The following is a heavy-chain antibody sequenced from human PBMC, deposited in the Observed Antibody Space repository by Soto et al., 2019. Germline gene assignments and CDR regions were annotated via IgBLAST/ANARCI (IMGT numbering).Heavy chain of an antibody. CDR3: AKARGANNWANYYGQDV. J-gene: IGHJ6*02. CDR1: GFIFANYG. V-gene: IGHV3-30*18. CDR2: ITYEGSNK. D-gene: IGHD1-1*01. Sequence: QEQLVESGGGVVQPGRSLRLSCAASGFIFANYGMHWVRQAPGKGLEWVALITYEGSNKYYADAVKGRFTISRDNAKNMVSLQMDSLRAEDTAVYYCAKARGANNWANYYGQDVWGQGTTVTVSS.